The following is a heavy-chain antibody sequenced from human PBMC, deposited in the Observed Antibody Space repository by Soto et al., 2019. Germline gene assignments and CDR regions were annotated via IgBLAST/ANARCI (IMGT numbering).Heavy chain of an antibody. CDR3: ARLHNIVVVPAAMAPGYYGMDV. D-gene: IGHD2-2*01. Sequence: VESLKISCKGSGYSFTSYWIGWVRQMPGKGLEWMGIIYPGDSDTRYSPSFQGQVTISADKSISTAYLQWSSLKASDTAMYYCARLHNIVVVPAAMAPGYYGMDVWGQGTTVTVSS. CDR1: GYSFTSYW. V-gene: IGHV5-51*01. J-gene: IGHJ6*02. CDR2: IYPGDSDT.